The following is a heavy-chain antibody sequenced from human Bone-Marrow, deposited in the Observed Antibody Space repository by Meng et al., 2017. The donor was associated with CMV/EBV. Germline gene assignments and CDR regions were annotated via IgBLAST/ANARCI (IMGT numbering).Heavy chain of an antibody. J-gene: IGHJ5*02. D-gene: IGHD3-3*01. V-gene: IGHV3-23*01. CDR2: ITVNTGST. CDR1: GFTFTNCG. Sequence: SGFTFTNCGMDWSPLDQEQGLEWVSAITVNTGSTYYRDSVKGRFTISRDNSKTTLFLQMNSLKAEDTAVYYCARGPSYDFWGGNWLDPWGPGTLVTVSS. CDR3: ARGPSYDFWGGNWLDP.